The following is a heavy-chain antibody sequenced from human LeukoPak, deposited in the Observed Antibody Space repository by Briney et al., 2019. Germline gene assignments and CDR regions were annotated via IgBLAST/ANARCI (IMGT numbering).Heavy chain of an antibody. V-gene: IGHV3-21*01. J-gene: IGHJ4*02. Sequence: GSLRLSCAASGFTLSTYSMNWVRQAPGKGLEWVSFISTSSSYIYYADSVKGRFTISRDNAKNSLFLQMNSLRAEDTAVYYCARGHYGLDYWGQGSLVTVSS. D-gene: IGHD3-16*01. CDR3: ARGHYGLDY. CDR2: ISTSSSYI. CDR1: GFTLSTYS.